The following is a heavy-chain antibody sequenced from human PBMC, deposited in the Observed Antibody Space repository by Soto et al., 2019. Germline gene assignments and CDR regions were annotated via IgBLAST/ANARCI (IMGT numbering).Heavy chain of an antibody. V-gene: IGHV1-18*01. J-gene: IGHJ4*02. Sequence: QVQLVQSGAEVKKPGASVKVSCKASGYTFSNYGLTWVRQAPGQGLEWMGWIGVYNGNTDYAQKVKGRVTWTTDTSTSTAYMELMSLRSDDTAVYYCAIDSLPMAVAAPDNWGQGTLVIVSS. CDR1: GYTFSNYG. CDR3: AIDSLPMAVAAPDN. D-gene: IGHD2-15*01. CDR2: IGVYNGNT.